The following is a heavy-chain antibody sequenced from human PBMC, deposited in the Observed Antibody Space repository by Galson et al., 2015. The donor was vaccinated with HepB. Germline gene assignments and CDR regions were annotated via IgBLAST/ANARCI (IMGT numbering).Heavy chain of an antibody. V-gene: IGHV3-30*18. J-gene: IGHJ6*02. Sequence: SLRLSCAASGFTFSSYGMHWVRQAPGKGLEWVAVISYDGSNKYYADSVKGRFTISRDNSKNTLYLQMNSLRAEDTAVYYCAKEREVYYYYFYYGMDVWGQGTTVTVSS. CDR3: AKEREVYYYYFYYGMDV. CDR1: GFTFSSYG. CDR2: ISYDGSNK. D-gene: IGHD1-26*01.